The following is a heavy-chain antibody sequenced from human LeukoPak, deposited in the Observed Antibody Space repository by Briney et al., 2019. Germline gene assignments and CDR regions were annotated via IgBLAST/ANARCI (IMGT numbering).Heavy chain of an antibody. CDR1: GFTFSSYA. J-gene: IGHJ3*02. Sequence: PGGFLRLSCAASGFTFSSYAMSWVRQAPGKGLEWVSAISGSGGSTYYADSVKGRFTISRDNSKNTLYLQMNSLRAEDTAVYYCAKDFITMVRGVIKGPLDAFDIWGQGTMVTVSS. CDR3: AKDFITMVRGVIKGPLDAFDI. V-gene: IGHV3-23*01. CDR2: ISGSGGST. D-gene: IGHD3-10*01.